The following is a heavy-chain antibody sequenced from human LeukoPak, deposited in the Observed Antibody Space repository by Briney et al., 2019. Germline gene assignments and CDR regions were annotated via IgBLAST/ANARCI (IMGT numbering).Heavy chain of an antibody. CDR1: GYTFTSYD. CDR2: MNPNNGNT. J-gene: IGHJ4*02. D-gene: IGHD5-12*01. CDR3: ARDSGYDPTNFDY. V-gene: IGHV1-18*01. Sequence: GASVKVSCKASGYTFTSYDINWVRQATGQGLEWMGWMNPNNGNTNYAQKLQGRVTMTTDTSTSTAYMELRSLRSDDTAVYYCARDSGYDPTNFDYWGQGTLVTVSS.